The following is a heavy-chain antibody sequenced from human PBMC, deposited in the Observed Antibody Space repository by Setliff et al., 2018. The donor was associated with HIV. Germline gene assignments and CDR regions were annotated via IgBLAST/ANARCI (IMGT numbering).Heavy chain of an antibody. CDR2: IFHSGDT. D-gene: IGHD6-6*01. Sequence: SETLSLTCSVSGVSVGSGDYYWHWIRQHPEKALEWIGYIFHSGDTYYNPSLKSRISMSVDTSKNQFSLELTSLTAADTAVYYCATRPRLAARPFDYWGQGMLVTVSS. V-gene: IGHV4-31*03. CDR1: GVSVGSGDYY. CDR3: ATRPRLAARPFDY. J-gene: IGHJ4*02.